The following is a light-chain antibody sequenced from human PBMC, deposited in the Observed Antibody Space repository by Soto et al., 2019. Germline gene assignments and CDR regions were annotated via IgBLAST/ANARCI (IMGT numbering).Light chain of an antibody. CDR2: GAS. J-gene: IGKJ2*01. Sequence: EIVLTQSPGTLSLSPGERATLSCRASQSVSSSYLAWYQQKPGQAPRLLIYGASSRATGIPDRFSGSGSGTDFPLTISRPEPEDFAVYYCQQYGSSPPRYTFGQGTKLEIK. CDR1: QSVSSSY. CDR3: QQYGSSPPRYT. V-gene: IGKV3-20*01.